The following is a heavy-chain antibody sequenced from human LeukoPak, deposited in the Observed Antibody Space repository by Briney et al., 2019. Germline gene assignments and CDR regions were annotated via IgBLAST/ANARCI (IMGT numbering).Heavy chain of an antibody. D-gene: IGHD3-16*01. Sequence: SETLSLTCTVSGGSISSYYWSWIRQPPGKGLEWIGYIYYSGSTYYNPSLKSRVTISVDTSKNQFSLKLSSVTAADTAVYYCARDGGYYFDYWGQGTLVTVSS. CDR3: ARDGGYYFDY. CDR2: IYYSGST. CDR1: GGSISSYY. J-gene: IGHJ4*02. V-gene: IGHV4-59*12.